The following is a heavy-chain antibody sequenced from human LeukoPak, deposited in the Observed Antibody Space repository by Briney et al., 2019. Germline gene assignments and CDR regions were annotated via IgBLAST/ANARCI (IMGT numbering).Heavy chain of an antibody. CDR3: ARSGDYDSSGYNSFLAFDI. Sequence: SSETLSLTCTVSGGSISSSSYYWGWIRQPPGKGLEWIGSIYYSGSTNYNPSLKSRVTISVDTSKNQFSLKLSSVTAADTAVYYCARSGDYDSSGYNSFLAFDIWGQGTMVTVSS. V-gene: IGHV4-39*07. J-gene: IGHJ3*02. CDR2: IYYSGST. CDR1: GGSISSSSYY. D-gene: IGHD3-22*01.